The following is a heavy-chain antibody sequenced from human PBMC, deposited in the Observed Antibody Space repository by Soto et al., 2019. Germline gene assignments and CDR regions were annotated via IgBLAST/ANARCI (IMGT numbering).Heavy chain of an antibody. Sequence: EVQLVESGGGLVQPGRSLRLSCAASGFTVDDYAMHWVRQAPGKGLEWVSGISWNSETIDDADSVKGLFTISRDNAKSSLFLQMNSLRPDDTALYYCAKDMKWGGMTTIHYFDSWGQGTLVTVSS. J-gene: IGHJ4*02. CDR3: AKDMKWGGMTTIHYFDS. D-gene: IGHD4-17*01. CDR2: ISWNSETI. V-gene: IGHV3-9*01. CDR1: GFTVDDYA.